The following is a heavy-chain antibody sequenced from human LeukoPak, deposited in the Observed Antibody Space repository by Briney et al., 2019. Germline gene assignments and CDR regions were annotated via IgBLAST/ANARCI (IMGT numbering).Heavy chain of an antibody. CDR1: GFPFSSYS. CDR2: IKPDGTTK. CDR3: AKDVWWSVS. J-gene: IGHJ5*02. V-gene: IGHV3-7*03. D-gene: IGHD2-8*02. Sequence: GGSLRLSCAASGFPFSSYSMTWVRQAPGKGLEWVANIKPDGTTKFYVDSVKGRFTISRDNALNSLYLQMNSLRAEDAAIYYCAKDVWWSVSWGQGTLVTVSS.